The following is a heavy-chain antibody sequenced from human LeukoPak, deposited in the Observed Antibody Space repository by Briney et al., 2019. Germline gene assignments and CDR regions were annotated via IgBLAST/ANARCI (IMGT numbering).Heavy chain of an antibody. D-gene: IGHD1-1*01. CDR1: GGSISSGGYS. J-gene: IGHJ4*02. CDR3: ASYNYGKFDY. V-gene: IGHV4-30-2*01. CDR2: IYHSGST. Sequence: LQTLSLTCAVSGGSISSGGYSWSWIRQPPGKGLGWIGYIYHSGSTYYNPSLKSRATISVDRSKNQFSLKLSSVTAADTAVYYCASYNYGKFDYWGQGTLVTASS.